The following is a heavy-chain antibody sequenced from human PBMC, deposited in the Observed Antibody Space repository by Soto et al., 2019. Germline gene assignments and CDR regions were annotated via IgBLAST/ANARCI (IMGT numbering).Heavy chain of an antibody. CDR1: GFTFSSYG. CDR3: AKLSFQTLAAGMDV. V-gene: IGHV3-30*18. D-gene: IGHD3-16*01. J-gene: IGHJ6*02. CDR2: ISYDGSNK. Sequence: QAGGSLRLSCAASGFTFSSYGMHWVRQAPGKGLEWVAVISYDGSNKYYADSVKGRFTISRDNSKNTLYLQMNSLRAEDTAVYYCAKLSFQTLAAGMDVWGQGTTVTVSS.